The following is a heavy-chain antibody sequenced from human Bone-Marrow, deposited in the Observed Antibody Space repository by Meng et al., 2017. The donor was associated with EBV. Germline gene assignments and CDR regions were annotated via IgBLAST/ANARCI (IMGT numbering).Heavy chain of an antibody. D-gene: IGHD3-10*01. J-gene: IGHJ4*02. V-gene: IGHV4-4*02. Sequence: QVQLQESGPRLVKPSGTLLLTCVVSGGSIRSSNWWSWVRQPPGKGLEWIGEIFYGGSTNYNPSLESRVTISVDKSKNQFSLKLSSVTAADTAVYYCAAGFRELVRSRDYWGQGTLVTVSS. CDR2: IFYGGST. CDR3: AAGFRELVRSRDY. CDR1: GGSIRSSNW.